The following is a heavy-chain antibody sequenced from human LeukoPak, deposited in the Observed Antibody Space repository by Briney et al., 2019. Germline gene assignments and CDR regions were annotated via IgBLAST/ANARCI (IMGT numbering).Heavy chain of an antibody. CDR1: GYSFTSYW. J-gene: IGHJ4*02. V-gene: IGHV5-51*01. CDR3: ARHSRDCSGGSCYPEYLDY. D-gene: IGHD2-15*01. Sequence: GESLKISCKGSGYSFTSYWIGWVRQMPGKGLEWMGIIYPGDSDTRYSPSFQGQVTISADKSINTAYLQWSSLKASDTAMYYCARHSRDCSGGSCYPEYLDYWGQGTLVTVSS. CDR2: IYPGDSDT.